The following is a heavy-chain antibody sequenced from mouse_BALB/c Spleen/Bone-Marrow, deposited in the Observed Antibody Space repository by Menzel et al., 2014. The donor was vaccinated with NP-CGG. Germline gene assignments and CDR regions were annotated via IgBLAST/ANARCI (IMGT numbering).Heavy chain of an antibody. J-gene: IGHJ2*01. CDR2: ISYDGSN. Sequence: EVQVVESGPGLVKPPQSLSLTCSVTGYSITSGYYWNWIRQFPGNKLEWMGYISYDGSNNYNPSLKNRISITRDTSKNQFFLKLNSVTTEDTATYYCASGNYFNFDYWGQGTTLTVSS. CDR1: GYSITSGYY. V-gene: IGHV3-6*02. D-gene: IGHD2-1*01. CDR3: ASGNYFNFDY.